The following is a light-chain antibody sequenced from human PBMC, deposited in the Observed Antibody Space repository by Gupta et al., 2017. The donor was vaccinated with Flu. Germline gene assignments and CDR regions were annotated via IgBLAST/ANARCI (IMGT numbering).Light chain of an antibody. V-gene: IGKV3-11*01. Sequence: SPATLSLSPGERATRSCRASQSVGSLVEWYQQKPGQAPRLLIYDASKRATGIPDRFSGSGYGXDFTLTXSSREPEDFAVYYWQQRSNWITFGXGTKVEIK. CDR1: QSVGSL. J-gene: IGKJ4*01. CDR2: DAS. CDR3: QQRSNWIT.